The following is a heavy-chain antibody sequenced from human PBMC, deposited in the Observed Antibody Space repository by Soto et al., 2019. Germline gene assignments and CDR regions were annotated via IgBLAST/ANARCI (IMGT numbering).Heavy chain of an antibody. Sequence: QVQLVQSGAEEKKPGASVKVSCKASGYTFTGYAMHWVRQAPGQRLEWMGWINAGNGNAKYSQKFQGRVTITRDTSERTAYMELSSLRSEDTAVYYCARAVAVPADFDYWGQGTLVTVSS. J-gene: IGHJ4*02. D-gene: IGHD6-19*01. CDR3: ARAVAVPADFDY. V-gene: IGHV1-3*05. CDR1: GYTFTGYA. CDR2: INAGNGNA.